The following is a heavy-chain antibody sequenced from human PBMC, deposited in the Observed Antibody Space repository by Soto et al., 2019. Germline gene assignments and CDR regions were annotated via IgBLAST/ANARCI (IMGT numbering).Heavy chain of an antibody. J-gene: IGHJ6*03. CDR3: ARAFAYYDILTGYSYMDV. D-gene: IGHD3-9*01. CDR2: IYYSGST. V-gene: IGHV4-61*01. Sequence: LSLTCTVSGGSVSSGSYYWSWIRQPPGKGLEWIGYIYYSGSTNYNPSLKSRVTISVDTSKNQFSLKLSSVTAADTAVYYCARAFAYYDILTGYSYMDVWGQGTTVTVSS. CDR1: GGSVSSGSYY.